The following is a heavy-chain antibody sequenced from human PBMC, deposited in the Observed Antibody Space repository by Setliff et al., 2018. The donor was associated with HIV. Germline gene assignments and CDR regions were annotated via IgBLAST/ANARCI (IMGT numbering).Heavy chain of an antibody. J-gene: IGHJ6*03. CDR1: EDTFNSYT. CDR3: ARLSIPAYYYMDV. Sequence: SVKVSCKASEDTFNSYTIHWVRQTPGQGLEWMGRTIPVLSMSNYAQKFQGRVTMTTVTSTSTAYMELRSLRSDDTAVYYCARLSIPAYYYMDVWGKGTTVTVSS. CDR2: TIPVLSMS. V-gene: IGHV1-69*02. D-gene: IGHD2-21*01.